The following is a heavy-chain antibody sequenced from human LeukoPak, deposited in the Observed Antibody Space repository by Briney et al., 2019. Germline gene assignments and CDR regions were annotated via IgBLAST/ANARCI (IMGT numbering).Heavy chain of an antibody. D-gene: IGHD3-22*01. CDR1: GYTFTSYG. V-gene: IGHV1-2*02. J-gene: IGHJ5*02. CDR3: ARANTYYYDSSAYNWFDP. Sequence: ASVKVSCKASGYTFTSYGISWVRQAPGQGLEWMGWINPNSGGTNYAQKFQGRVTMTRDTSISTAYMELSRLRSDDTAVYYCARANTYYYDSSAYNWFDPWGQGTLVTVSS. CDR2: INPNSGGT.